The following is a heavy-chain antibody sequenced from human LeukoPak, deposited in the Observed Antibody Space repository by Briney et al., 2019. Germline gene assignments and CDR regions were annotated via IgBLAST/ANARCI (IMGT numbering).Heavy chain of an antibody. Sequence: ASVKVSCKASGYTFTGYYMHWVRQAPGQGLEWMGRINPNSGGANYAQKFQGRVTMTRDTSISTAYMELSRLRSDDTAVYYCARADKYCSGGSCYSGSYKLYYYYYYMDVWGKGTTVTVSS. V-gene: IGHV1-2*06. CDR1: GYTFTGYY. J-gene: IGHJ6*03. D-gene: IGHD2-15*01. CDR2: INPNSGGA. CDR3: ARADKYCSGGSCYSGSYKLYYYYYYMDV.